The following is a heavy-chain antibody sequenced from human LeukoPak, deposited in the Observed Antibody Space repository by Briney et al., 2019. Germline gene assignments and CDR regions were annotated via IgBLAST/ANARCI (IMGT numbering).Heavy chain of an antibody. Sequence: SETLSLTCTVSGXSISSYYWTWIRQPPGKGLEWIGYIYYSGSTNYNPSLKSRVTISIDTSKNQFSLKLSSVTAADTAVYYCASGRPLGFDYWGQGTVVTVSS. J-gene: IGHJ4*02. V-gene: IGHV4-59*01. CDR3: ASGRPLGFDY. D-gene: IGHD1-26*01. CDR1: GXSISSYY. CDR2: IYYSGST.